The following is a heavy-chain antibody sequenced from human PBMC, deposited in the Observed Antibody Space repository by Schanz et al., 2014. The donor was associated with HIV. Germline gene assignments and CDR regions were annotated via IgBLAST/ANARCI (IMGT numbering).Heavy chain of an antibody. CDR2: ISNDGSNK. CDR3: AKGLRQWLVLGVSDY. J-gene: IGHJ4*02. Sequence: GQLGESGGGVVQPGRSLRLSCAVSGFIFSNYGMHWVRQAPGKGLGWGALISNDGSNKDYADSVKGRFTLARDNSKNTLYLQMNSLRAEDTAVYYCAKGLRQWLVLGVSDYWGQGTLVTVSP. V-gene: IGHV3-30*18. D-gene: IGHD6-19*01. CDR1: GFIFSNYG.